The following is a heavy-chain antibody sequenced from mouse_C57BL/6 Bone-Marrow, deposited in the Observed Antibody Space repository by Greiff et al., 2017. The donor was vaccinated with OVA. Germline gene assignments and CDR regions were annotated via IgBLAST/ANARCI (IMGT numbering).Heavy chain of an antibody. CDR1: GYTFTSYW. CDR2: IYPGSGSP. D-gene: IGHD3-1*01. V-gene: IGHV1-55*01. J-gene: IGHJ3*01. CDR3: AREGLLQFAY. Sequence: LQQSGAELVKPGASVKMSCKASGYTFTSYWITWVKQRPGQGLEWIGDIYPGSGSPNYNEKFKSKATLTVDTSSSTAYMQLSSLTSEDSAVYYCAREGLLQFAYWGQGTLVTVSA.